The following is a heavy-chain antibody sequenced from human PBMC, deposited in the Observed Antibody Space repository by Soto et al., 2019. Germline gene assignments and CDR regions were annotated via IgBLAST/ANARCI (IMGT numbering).Heavy chain of an antibody. CDR3: AHRRLYGVVAALFDY. V-gene: IGHV2-5*02. CDR2: IYWDDDK. D-gene: IGHD6-13*01. CDR1: GFSLSTSGVG. Sequence: QITLKESGPTLVKPTQTLTLTCTFSGFSLSTSGVGVGWVRQPPGKALEWLGIIYWDDDKHYSPSLKSRLTITKDTSKNQLVLTMTKMAPVDTATYYCAHRRLYGVVAALFDYWGQGTLVTVSS. J-gene: IGHJ4*02.